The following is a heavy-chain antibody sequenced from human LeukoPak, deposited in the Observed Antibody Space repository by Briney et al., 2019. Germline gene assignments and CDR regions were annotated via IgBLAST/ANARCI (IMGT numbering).Heavy chain of an antibody. CDR3: VRGVNSPFDY. V-gene: IGHV3-48*03. D-gene: IGHD3-10*01. CDR1: GFTFSSYE. J-gene: IGHJ4*02. Sequence: PGGSLRLSCAASGFTFSSYEMNWFRQAPGKGLEWVSYITSGSAVYYADSVKGRFTISRDNAKNSVYLQMNSLRAEDTAVYYCVRGVNSPFDYWGQGTLVTVSS. CDR2: ITSGSAV.